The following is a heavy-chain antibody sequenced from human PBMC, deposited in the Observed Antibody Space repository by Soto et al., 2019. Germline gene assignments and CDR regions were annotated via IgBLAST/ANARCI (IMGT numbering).Heavy chain of an antibody. CDR3: ATPRTAREGHPLRFLEWLSVYYYYGMDV. CDR2: ISGSGGST. D-gene: IGHD3-3*01. J-gene: IGHJ6*02. CDR1: GFTFSSYA. Sequence: EVQLLESGGGLVQPGGSLRLSCAASGFTFSSYAMSWVRQAPGKGLEWVSAISGSGGSTYYADSVKGRFTISRDNSKNTLYLQMNSLRAEDTAVYYCATPRTAREGHPLRFLEWLSVYYYYGMDVWGQGTTVTVSS. V-gene: IGHV3-23*01.